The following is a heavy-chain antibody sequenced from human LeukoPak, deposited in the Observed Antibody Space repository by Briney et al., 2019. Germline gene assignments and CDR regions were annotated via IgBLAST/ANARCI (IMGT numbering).Heavy chain of an antibody. D-gene: IGHD6-6*01. CDR3: ERQPGYSSSSGYCFEY. Sequence: GQSLTISCQGSGYSFTCYWIGWVRQMPGKGLEWMGIIYPSDSDTRYRPSFQGQATISVDKSINTAYLQWSRLKASDTAMYYRERQPGYSSSSGYCFEYWGQGNLVTVSS. CDR2: IYPSDSDT. V-gene: IGHV5-51*01. J-gene: IGHJ4*02. CDR1: GYSFTCYW.